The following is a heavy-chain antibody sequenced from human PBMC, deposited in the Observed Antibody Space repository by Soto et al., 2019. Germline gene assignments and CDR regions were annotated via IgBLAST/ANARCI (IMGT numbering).Heavy chain of an antibody. CDR2: IIPMFGTA. V-gene: IGHV1-69*12. CDR3: ASGIQLWLRRINNGYSG. J-gene: IGHJ4*02. CDR1: GGTFSTYA. Sequence: QVQLVQSGAEVKKPESSVKVSCKAPGGTFSTYAISWVRQAPGQGLEWMGGIIPMFGTANYEQRFQDRVTITGDESTNTVYMELSSLRSEDTAVYFCASGIQLWLRRINNGYSGWGQGTLVTVSS. D-gene: IGHD5-18*01.